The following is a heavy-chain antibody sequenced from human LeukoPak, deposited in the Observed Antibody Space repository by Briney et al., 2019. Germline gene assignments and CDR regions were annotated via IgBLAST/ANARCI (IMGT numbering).Heavy chain of an antibody. J-gene: IGHJ6*02. CDR3: ARPIKYYYDSSGWRGYYYYGMDV. CDR1: GYTFTSYG. D-gene: IGHD3-22*01. V-gene: IGHV1-18*01. Sequence: ASVKVSCKASGYTFTSYGISWVRQAPGQGLEWMGLISAYNGNTNYAQKLQGRVTMTTDTSTSTAYMELRSLRSDDTAVYYCARPIKYYYDSSGWRGYYYYGMDVWGQGTTVTVSS. CDR2: ISAYNGNT.